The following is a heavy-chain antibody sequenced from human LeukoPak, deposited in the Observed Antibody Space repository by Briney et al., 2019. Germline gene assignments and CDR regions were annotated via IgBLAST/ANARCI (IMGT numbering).Heavy chain of an antibody. CDR2: IYYSGST. Sequence: SETLSLTCTVSGGSISSYYWSWIRQPPGKGLEWIGYIYYSGSTNYNPSLKSRVTISVDTSKNQFSLKLSSVTAADTAVYYCARSGYVFWFDPWGQGSLVTVSS. CDR3: ARSGYVFWFDP. J-gene: IGHJ5*02. D-gene: IGHD5-12*01. CDR1: GGSISSYY. V-gene: IGHV4-59*01.